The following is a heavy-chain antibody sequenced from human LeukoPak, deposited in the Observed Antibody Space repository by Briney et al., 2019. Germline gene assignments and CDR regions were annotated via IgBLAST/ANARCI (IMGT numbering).Heavy chain of an antibody. Sequence: GGSLRLSCAASGFAVNSIYMTWVRLAPEKGLEWVSGIYSGGSSYYTDSVKDRFTIYRDNSKNTLYLEMSGLRVEDTAVYYCARGPYDSRGYWQSYFDYWAREFWSPSPQ. D-gene: IGHD3-22*01. CDR3: ARGPYDSRGYWQSYFDY. V-gene: IGHV3-66*02. CDR1: GFAVNSIY. CDR2: IYSGGSS. J-gene: IGHJ4*02.